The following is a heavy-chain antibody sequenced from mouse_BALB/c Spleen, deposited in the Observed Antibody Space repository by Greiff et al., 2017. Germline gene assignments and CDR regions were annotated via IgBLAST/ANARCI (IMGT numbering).Heavy chain of an antibody. D-gene: IGHD1-2*01. CDR3: ARRNYGYGYAMDY. J-gene: IGHJ4*01. V-gene: IGHV1-14*01. CDR2: IDPSDSET. Sequence: EVQLQQSGPELVKPGASVKMSCKASGYTFTSYVMHWVKQKPGRGLEWIGRIDPSDSETHYNQKFKDKATLTVDKSSSTAYIQLSSLTSEDSAVYYCARRNYGYGYAMDYWGQGTSVTVSS. CDR1: GYTFTSYV.